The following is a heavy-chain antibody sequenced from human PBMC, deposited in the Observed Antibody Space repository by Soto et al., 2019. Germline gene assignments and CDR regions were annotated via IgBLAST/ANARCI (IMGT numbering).Heavy chain of an antibody. Sequence: PGGSLRISFSACGFTFSDHHMYWVRQAPGKGLEWVGRSNNKAHSYTTEYAASVKGRFTISRDDAKNSLYLQMTSLKIDATAVYYCVSGYCSGGPCYSSPGKYWGQGTLVTVSS. D-gene: IGHD2-15*01. V-gene: IGHV3-72*01. CDR3: VSGYCSGGPCYSSPGKY. CDR2: SNNKAHSYTT. CDR1: GFTFSDHH. J-gene: IGHJ1*01.